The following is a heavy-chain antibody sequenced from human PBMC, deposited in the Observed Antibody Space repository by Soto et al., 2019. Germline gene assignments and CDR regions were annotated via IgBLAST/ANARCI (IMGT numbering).Heavy chain of an antibody. CDR2: IIPIFGTA. D-gene: IGHD1-26*01. Sequence: QVQLVQSGAEVKKPGSSVKVSCKASGGTFSSYSINWVRQAPGQGLDWMGEIIPIFGTANYAQKFQGRVTITADEATSTAYMGLSSMRSADTAVYYCARDGGRHSGGIDYWGQGTLVTVSS. CDR1: GGTFSSYS. V-gene: IGHV1-69*01. J-gene: IGHJ4*02. CDR3: ARDGGRHSGGIDY.